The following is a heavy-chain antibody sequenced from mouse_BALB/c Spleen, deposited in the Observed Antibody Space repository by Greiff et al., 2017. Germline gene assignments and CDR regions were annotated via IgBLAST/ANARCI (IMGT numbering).Heavy chain of an antibody. CDR2: IWAGGST. D-gene: IGHD2-4*01. CDR1: GFSLTSYG. J-gene: IGHJ3*01. V-gene: IGHV2-9*02. Sequence: VQLQQSGPGLVAPSQSLSITCTVSGFSLTSYGVHWVRQPPGKGLEWLGVIWAGGSTNYNSALMSRLSISKDNSKSQVFLKMNSLQTDDTAMYYSAREDNDYDGGFAYWGQGTLVTVSA. CDR3: AREDNDYDGGFAY.